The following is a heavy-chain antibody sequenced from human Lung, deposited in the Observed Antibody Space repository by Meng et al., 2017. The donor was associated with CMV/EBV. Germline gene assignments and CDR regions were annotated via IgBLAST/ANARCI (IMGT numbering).Heavy chain of an antibody. CDR1: GGTFSSYT. D-gene: IGHD2-21*01. CDR3: AGVSNLTYCGGDCYYTPGKGAYFQH. CDR2: IIPILGIA. Sequence: SVKVSXKASGGTFSSYTISWVRQAPGQGLEWMGRIIPILGIANYAQKFQGRVTITADKSTSTAYMELSSLRSEDTAVYYCAGVSNLTYCGGDCYYTPGKGAYFQHWGQGTXVTVDS. J-gene: IGHJ1*01. V-gene: IGHV1-69*02.